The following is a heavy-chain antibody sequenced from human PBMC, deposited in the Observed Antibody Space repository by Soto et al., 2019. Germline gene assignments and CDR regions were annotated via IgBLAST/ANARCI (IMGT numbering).Heavy chain of an antibody. CDR3: ADATGKRH. J-gene: IGHJ4*02. CDR2: ISSSGSTI. Sequence: SLRLSWSASGCTLSSYEMNWVRQAPGKGLEWVSYISSSGSTIYYADSVKGRFTISRDNAKNSLYLQMNSLRAEDTAVYYCADATGKRHWGQGTLVTVSS. CDR1: GCTLSSYE. V-gene: IGHV3-48*03.